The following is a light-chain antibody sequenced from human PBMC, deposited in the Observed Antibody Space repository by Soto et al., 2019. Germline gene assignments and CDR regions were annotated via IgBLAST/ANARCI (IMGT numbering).Light chain of an antibody. CDR3: QQYGSSPMYT. CDR1: QSVSSSN. J-gene: IGKJ2*01. V-gene: IGKV3-20*01. Sequence: EIVLTQSPATLSLSPGERATLSCRASQSVSSSNLAWYQQKPGQAPRLLIYGASSRATGIPDRFSGSGSGTDFTLTISRLEPEDFAVYYCQQYGSSPMYTFGQGTKLEIK. CDR2: GAS.